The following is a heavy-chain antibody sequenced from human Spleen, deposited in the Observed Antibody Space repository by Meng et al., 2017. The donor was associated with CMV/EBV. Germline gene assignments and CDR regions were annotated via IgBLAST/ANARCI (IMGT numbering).Heavy chain of an antibody. D-gene: IGHD1-26*01. J-gene: IGHJ4*02. V-gene: IGHV3-23*03. Sequence: GESLKISCAASGFTFSSHAMSWVRQAPGKGLEWVAVIYSGGGSTYYADSVKGRFIISRDNSKNTLYLQMNSLRAEDTAVYYCARDPTRYSGSYFDSWGQGILVTVSS. CDR3: ARDPTRYSGSYFDS. CDR1: GFTFSSHA. CDR2: IYSGGGST.